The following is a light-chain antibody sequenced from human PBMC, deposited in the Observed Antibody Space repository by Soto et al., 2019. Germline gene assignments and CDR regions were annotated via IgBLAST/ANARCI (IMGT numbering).Light chain of an antibody. CDR2: DAF. Sequence: EIVLTQSPATLSLSPGERATLSCRASQSIGSYLAWYQQKPGQAPRLLTYDAFKRATGIPDRFTGSGSGTDFTLTISSLEPEDFAVYYCQQHNNWPLTFGGGTKVEIK. CDR3: QQHNNWPLT. V-gene: IGKV3-11*01. CDR1: QSIGSY. J-gene: IGKJ4*01.